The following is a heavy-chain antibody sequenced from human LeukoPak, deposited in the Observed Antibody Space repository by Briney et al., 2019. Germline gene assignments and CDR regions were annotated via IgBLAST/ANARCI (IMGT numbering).Heavy chain of an antibody. CDR1: GFTFSSYA. V-gene: IGHV3-23*01. CDR3: AKADSGSYYPNWFDP. CDR2: ISGSGGST. Sequence: GGSLRLSCAASGFTFSSYAMSWVRQAPGKGLEWVSAISGSGGSTYYADSVKGRFTISRDNSKNTLYLQMNSLRAEDTAVYYCAKADSGSYYPNWFDPWGQGTLVTVSS. D-gene: IGHD3-10*01. J-gene: IGHJ5*02.